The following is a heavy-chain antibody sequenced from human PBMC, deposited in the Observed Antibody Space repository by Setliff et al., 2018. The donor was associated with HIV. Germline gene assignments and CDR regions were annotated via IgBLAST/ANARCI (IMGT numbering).Heavy chain of an antibody. J-gene: IGHJ4*02. V-gene: IGHV3-23*01. CDR2: ISGSGGST. CDR1: GFTFSSYA. Sequence: PGGSLRLSCAASGFTFSSYAMSWVRQAPGKGLEWVSAISGSGGSTYYADSEQGRFTISRDNSKNTLYLQMNSLRAEDTAVYYCAKDYYDFVWGSSLAYWGQGALVTVSS. CDR3: AKDYYDFVWGSSLAY. D-gene: IGHD3-16*01.